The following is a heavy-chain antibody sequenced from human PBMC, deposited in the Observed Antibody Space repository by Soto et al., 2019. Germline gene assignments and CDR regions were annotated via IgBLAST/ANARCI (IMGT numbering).Heavy chain of an antibody. V-gene: IGHV5-51*01. CDR3: ATPYLNYHY. CDR1: GYSFSSYW. D-gene: IGHD4-4*01. Sequence: PGESLKISCKGSGYSFSSYWIGWVRQMPGKGLEWMGIIFPSDSDTKYRPSFQGQVTISADLSISTAYLQWSSLKASDTAIYYCATPYLNYHYWGQGTRVTVSS. J-gene: IGHJ4*02. CDR2: IFPSDSDT.